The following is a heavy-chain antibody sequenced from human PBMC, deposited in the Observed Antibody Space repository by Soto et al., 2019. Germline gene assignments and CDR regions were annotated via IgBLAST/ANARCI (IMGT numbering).Heavy chain of an antibody. J-gene: IGHJ6*03. V-gene: IGHV1-3*01. Sequence: QVQLVQSGAEVKKPGASVKVSCKASGYTFTSYAMHWVRQAPGQRLEWMGWINAGNGNTKYSQKFQGRVTITRDTSGSQAYMELSSLRSEDTAVYYCARVGGNKVYYYYMDVWGKGTTVTVSS. CDR3: ARVGGNKVYYYYMDV. CDR2: INAGNGNT. CDR1: GYTFTSYA.